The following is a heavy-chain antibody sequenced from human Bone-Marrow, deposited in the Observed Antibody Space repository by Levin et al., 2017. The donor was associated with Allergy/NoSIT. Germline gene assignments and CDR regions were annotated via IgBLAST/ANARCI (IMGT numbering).Heavy chain of an antibody. D-gene: IGHD6-13*01. CDR2: ISSSLNYI. CDR3: AREGYASSWGQHDYLDG. Sequence: GESLKISCAASGFTFSSYTMNWVRQAPGKGLEWVSSISSSLNYIYYADSVEGRFTISRDNAKNSLFLQMNSLRAEERAVYYCAREGYASSWGQHDYLDGWGRGTMVTVSS. J-gene: IGHJ3*01. CDR1: GFTFSSYT. V-gene: IGHV3-21*01.